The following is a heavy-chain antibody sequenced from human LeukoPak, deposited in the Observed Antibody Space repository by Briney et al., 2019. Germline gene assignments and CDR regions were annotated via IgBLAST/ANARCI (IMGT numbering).Heavy chain of an antibody. CDR2: IKQDGSEN. D-gene: IGHD6-13*01. V-gene: IGHV3-7*01. Sequence: TGGSLRLSCAASGFTFSSYWMSWVRQAPGKGLEWVANIKQDGSENYYVDSVNGRFTISRDNAKNSLYLQINSLRAEDTAVYYCAREISSWYRTEGRFDPWGQGTLVTVSS. CDR3: AREISSWYRTEGRFDP. J-gene: IGHJ5*02. CDR1: GFTFSSYW.